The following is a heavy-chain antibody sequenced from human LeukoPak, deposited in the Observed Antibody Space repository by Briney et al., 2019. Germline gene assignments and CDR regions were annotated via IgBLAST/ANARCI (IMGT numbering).Heavy chain of an antibody. D-gene: IGHD4-23*01. CDR1: GGTFSSYA. Sequence: SVKVSCKASGGTFSSYAISWVGQAPGQGLEWMGGIIPIFGTANYAQKFQGRVTITADESTSTAYMELSSLRSEDTAVYYCARDRSAKGGNLAFDIWGQGTMVTVSS. V-gene: IGHV1-69*13. CDR2: IIPIFGTA. J-gene: IGHJ3*02. CDR3: ARDRSAKGGNLAFDI.